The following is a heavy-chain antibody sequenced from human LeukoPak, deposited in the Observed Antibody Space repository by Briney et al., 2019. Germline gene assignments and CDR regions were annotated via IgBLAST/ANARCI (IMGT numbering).Heavy chain of an antibody. D-gene: IGHD5-18*01. Sequence: GASVKVSCKASGGTFSSYAISWVRQAPGQGLEWMGGNIPIFGTANYAQKFQGRVTITTDESTSTAYMELSSLRSEDTAVYYCARGGYSYGLFDYWGQGTLVTVSS. V-gene: IGHV1-69*05. J-gene: IGHJ4*02. CDR2: NIPIFGTA. CDR3: ARGGYSYGLFDY. CDR1: GGTFSSYA.